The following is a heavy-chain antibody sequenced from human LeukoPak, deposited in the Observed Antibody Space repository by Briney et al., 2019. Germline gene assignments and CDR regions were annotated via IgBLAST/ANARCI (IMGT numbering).Heavy chain of an antibody. Sequence: GGSLRLSCAASGFTVSTDFMSWVRQAPGKGLEWVSVIYRGGNTYYVDSVKGRFTISRDNSKNMVYLQMNGLRVEDTAVYYCARGGYSYGRPFDHWGQGTLVTVSS. J-gene: IGHJ4*02. CDR1: GFTVSTDF. CDR2: IYRGGNT. CDR3: ARGGYSYGRPFDH. D-gene: IGHD5-18*01. V-gene: IGHV3-53*01.